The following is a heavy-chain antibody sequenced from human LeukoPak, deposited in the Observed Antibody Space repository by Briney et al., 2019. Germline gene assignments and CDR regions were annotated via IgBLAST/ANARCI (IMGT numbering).Heavy chain of an antibody. J-gene: IGHJ4*02. CDR1: GGSISSYY. Sequence: SETLSLTCTVSGGSISSYYWSWIRQPPGKGLEWIGYIYYSGSTNYNPSLKSRVTISVDTSKNQFSLKLSSVTAADTAVYYCARSDYTYYYDSSGYYYGAYFDYWGQGTLVTVSS. CDR2: IYYSGST. V-gene: IGHV4-59*08. CDR3: ARSDYTYYYDSSGYYYGAYFDY. D-gene: IGHD3-22*01.